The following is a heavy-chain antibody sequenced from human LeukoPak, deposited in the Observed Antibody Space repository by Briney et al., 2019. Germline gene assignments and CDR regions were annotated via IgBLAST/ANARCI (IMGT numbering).Heavy chain of an antibody. J-gene: IGHJ6*03. D-gene: IGHD3-10*01. Sequence: GGSLRLSCAASGFIFSIYGMHWVRQAPGKGLEWVAVISYDGNNKYYADSVKGRFTISRDNSKNTLYLQMNSLRAEDTALYHCARVYYGSGSYSLYYYYMDVWGKGTTVTVSS. CDR3: ARVYYGSGSYSLYYYYMDV. CDR1: GFIFSIYG. CDR2: ISYDGNNK. V-gene: IGHV3-30*03.